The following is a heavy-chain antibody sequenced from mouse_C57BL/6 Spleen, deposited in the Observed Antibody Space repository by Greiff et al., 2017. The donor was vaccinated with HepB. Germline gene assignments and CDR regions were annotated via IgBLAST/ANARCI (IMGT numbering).Heavy chain of an antibody. CDR2: ISYSGST. CDR1: GYSITSGYD. D-gene: IGHD3-3*01. V-gene: IGHV3-1*01. CDR3: ARGAGPSWFAY. Sequence: DVQLQESGPGMVKPSQSLSLTCTVTGYSITSGYDWHWIRHFPGNKLEWMGYISYSGSTNYNPSLKSRISITHDTSKNHFFLKLKSVTTEDTATYYCARGAGPSWFAYWGQGTLVTVSA. J-gene: IGHJ3*01.